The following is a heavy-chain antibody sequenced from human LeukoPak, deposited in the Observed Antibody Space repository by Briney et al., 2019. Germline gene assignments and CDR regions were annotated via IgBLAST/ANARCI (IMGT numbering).Heavy chain of an antibody. CDR1: GYTFSNYW. CDR2: IYPGDSDT. V-gene: IGHV5-51*01. Sequence: GESLKMSCKGSGYTFSNYWIGWVRQMPGKGPEWMGMIYPGDSDTRYSPSFQGQVTISADKSISTAYLQWSSLKASDTAMYYCARVGSTVGQSLYLFDYWGQGTLLTVSS. D-gene: IGHD4-11*01. CDR3: ARVGSTVGQSLYLFDY. J-gene: IGHJ4*02.